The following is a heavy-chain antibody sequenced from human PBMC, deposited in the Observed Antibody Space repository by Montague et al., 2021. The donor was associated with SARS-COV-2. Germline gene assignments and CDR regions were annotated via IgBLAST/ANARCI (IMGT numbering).Heavy chain of an antibody. V-gene: IGHV4-61*02. CDR3: ARDVLLWFGELSFLDV. CDR1: GGSISSGSYY. Sequence: TLSLTCTVSGGSISSGSYYWSWIRQPGGKGLESIGRIYTSGXTXYXXXXKXRVTISVDTSKSQFSLKLRSVTAADTAVYYCARDVLLWFGELSFLDVWGKGTTVTVSS. J-gene: IGHJ6*04. D-gene: IGHD3-10*01. CDR2: IYTSGXT.